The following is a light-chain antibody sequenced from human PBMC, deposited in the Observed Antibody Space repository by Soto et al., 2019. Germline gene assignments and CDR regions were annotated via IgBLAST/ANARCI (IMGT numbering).Light chain of an antibody. V-gene: IGKV1-9*01. Sequence: IQVTQSPSSLSASVGDRVTVTCRASQAISSYLAWYQQKPGKAPKLLIYAASTLQSGVPSRFSGSGSGTDFSLTISSLQPEDFATYYCQPLTSYPTFCQGTRLEI. CDR3: QPLTSYPT. J-gene: IGKJ5*01. CDR1: QAISSY. CDR2: AAS.